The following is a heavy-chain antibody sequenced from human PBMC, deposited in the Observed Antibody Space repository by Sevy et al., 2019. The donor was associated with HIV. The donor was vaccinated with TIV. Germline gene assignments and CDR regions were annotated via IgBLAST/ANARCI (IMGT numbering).Heavy chain of an antibody. CDR1: GFTFSDYY. V-gene: IGHV3-11*01. CDR3: ARVRYDTGSYYFDY. Sequence: GGSLRLSSTVSGFTFSDYYMTWIRQAPGKGLEWVSHISSRGSIIYYADSVKGRFTISRDNAKNSLYLQMNSLRAEDTAVYYCARVRYDTGSYYFDYWGQGTLVTVSS. D-gene: IGHD3-22*01. J-gene: IGHJ4*02. CDR2: ISSRGSII.